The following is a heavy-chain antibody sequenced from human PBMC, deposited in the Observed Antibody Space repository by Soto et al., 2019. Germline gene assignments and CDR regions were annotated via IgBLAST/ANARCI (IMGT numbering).Heavy chain of an antibody. CDR3: ARVDRLRSFDY. V-gene: IGHV3-48*01. CDR1: GFTFSSYS. J-gene: IGHJ4*02. Sequence: GESLKISCAASGFTFSSYSMNWVRQAPGKGLEWVSYISSSSSTIYYADSVKGRFTISRDNAKNSLYLQMNSLRAEDTAVYYCARVDRLRSFDYWGQGTLVTVSS. CDR2: ISSSSSTI. D-gene: IGHD3-3*01.